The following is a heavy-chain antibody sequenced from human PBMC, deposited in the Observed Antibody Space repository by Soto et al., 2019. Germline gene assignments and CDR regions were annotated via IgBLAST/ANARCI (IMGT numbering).Heavy chain of an antibody. Sequence: SETLSLTCAVSGGSISSGGYPWSWIRQPPGKGLEWIGYMYHSGSTYYNPSLKSRVTISIDRSKNQFSLKLSSVTAEDTAVYYCARVPDYWGQGILVTVSS. J-gene: IGHJ4*02. CDR2: MYHSGST. CDR1: GGSISSGGYP. D-gene: IGHD2-2*01. CDR3: ARVPDY. V-gene: IGHV4-30-2*01.